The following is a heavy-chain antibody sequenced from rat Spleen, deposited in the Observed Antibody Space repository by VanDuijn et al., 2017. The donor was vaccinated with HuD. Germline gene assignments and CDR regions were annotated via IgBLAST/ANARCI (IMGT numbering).Heavy chain of an antibody. D-gene: IGHD1-11*01. J-gene: IGHJ2*01. Sequence: EVQLEESGGGLVQPGRSLKLSCAGSGFTLSNHDMAWVRQAPAKGLEWVACISTGGDDTHYQDSVKGRFSISRDDAKSTLYLQMDSLKSEDTATYYCARQGRSYGGYGGHYFDYWGQGVMVTVSS. V-gene: IGHV5S23*01. CDR1: GFTLSNHD. CDR3: ARQGRSYGGYGGHYFDY. CDR2: ISTGGDDT.